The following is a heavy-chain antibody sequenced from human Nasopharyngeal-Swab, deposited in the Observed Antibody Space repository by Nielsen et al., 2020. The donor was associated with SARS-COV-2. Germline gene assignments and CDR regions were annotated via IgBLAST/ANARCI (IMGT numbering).Heavy chain of an antibody. CDR3: ARLLEVGGTPLDY. D-gene: IGHD6-19*01. CDR1: GFTFSTYW. Sequence: GGSLRLSCEASGFTFSTYWMSWVRQAPGKGLEWVANIRQDESEKYYVDSVKGRFTISRDNAKNSLFLQMNSLRVADTAVYYCARLLEVGGTPLDYWGQGTLDSVSS. CDR2: IRQDESEK. V-gene: IGHV3-7*01. J-gene: IGHJ4*02.